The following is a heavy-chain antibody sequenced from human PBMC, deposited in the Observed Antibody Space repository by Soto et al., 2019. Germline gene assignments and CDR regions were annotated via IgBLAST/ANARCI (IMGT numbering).Heavy chain of an antibody. CDR2: ISGGGGGRT. CDR1: GFTFTSFA. J-gene: IGHJ4*02. D-gene: IGHD3-10*01. Sequence: GGSLRLSCAASGFTFTSFAMTWVRQAPGKGLEWISSISGGGGGRTYYADSVTGRFTISRDNSKNTLYLQINSLRADDTAIYYCAKGRGSSPRDLDYWGQGTLVTVSS. V-gene: IGHV3-23*01. CDR3: AKGRGSSPRDLDY.